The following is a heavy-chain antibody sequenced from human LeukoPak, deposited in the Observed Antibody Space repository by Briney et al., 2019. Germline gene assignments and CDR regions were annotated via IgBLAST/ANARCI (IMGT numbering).Heavy chain of an antibody. Sequence: PGALSVTCTVPGGSISSSSYYWGWIRLPPGSGLEWIRSVYHSGSSYYNPSIKSRVTISVDTSKNQFSLKLSSVTAADTAGYYCARIITMVRGAYDAFDIWGQGTMVTVSS. J-gene: IGHJ3*02. CDR1: GGSISSSSYY. V-gene: IGHV4-39*07. CDR3: ARIITMVRGAYDAFDI. D-gene: IGHD3-10*01. CDR2: VYHSGSS.